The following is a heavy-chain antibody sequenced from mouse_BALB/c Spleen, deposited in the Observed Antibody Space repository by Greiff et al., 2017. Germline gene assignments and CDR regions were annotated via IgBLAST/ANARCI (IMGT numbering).Heavy chain of an antibody. CDR2: IYPYNGGT. CDR1: GYTFTDYN. Sequence: EVKVEESGPELVKPGASVKISCKASGYTFTDYNMHWVKQSHGKSLEWIGYIYPYNGGTGYNQKFKSKATLTVDNSSSTAYMELRSLTSEDSAVYYCASDYDYAWFAYWGQGTLVTVSA. V-gene: IGHV1S29*02. CDR3: ASDYDYAWFAY. J-gene: IGHJ3*01. D-gene: IGHD2-4*01.